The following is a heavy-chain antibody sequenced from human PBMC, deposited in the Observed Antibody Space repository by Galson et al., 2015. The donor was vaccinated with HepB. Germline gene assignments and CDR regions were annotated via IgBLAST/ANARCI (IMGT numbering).Heavy chain of an antibody. CDR3: ARVVSSSWYTNWFDP. D-gene: IGHD6-13*01. CDR2: ISSSSSYI. Sequence: LRLSCAASGFTFSSYSMNWVRQAPGKGLEWVSSISSSSSYIYYADSVKGRFTISRDNAKNSLYLQMNSLRAEDTAVYYCARVVSSSWYTNWFDPWGQGTVVTVSS. CDR1: GFTFSSYS. V-gene: IGHV3-21*01. J-gene: IGHJ5*02.